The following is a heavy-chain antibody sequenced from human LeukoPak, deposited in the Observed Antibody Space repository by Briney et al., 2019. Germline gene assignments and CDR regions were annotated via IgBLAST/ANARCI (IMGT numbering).Heavy chain of an antibody. J-gene: IGHJ6*03. V-gene: IGHV4-59*10. D-gene: IGHD2-2*01. Sequence: SETLSLTCAVYGGSFSGYYWSWIRQPAGKGLEWIGRIYTSGSTNYNPSLKSRVTMSVDTSKNQFSLKLSSVTAADTAVYYCARALVPAATYYYMDVWGKGTTVTISS. CDR3: ARALVPAATYYYMDV. CDR1: GGSFSGYY. CDR2: IYTSGST.